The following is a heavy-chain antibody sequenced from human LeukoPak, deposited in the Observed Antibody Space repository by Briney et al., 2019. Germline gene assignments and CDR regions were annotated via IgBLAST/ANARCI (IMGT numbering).Heavy chain of an antibody. V-gene: IGHV4-39*01. CDR2: IYYSGTT. CDR1: GGSISSTTYY. CDR3: ATHPMRMPTAPGWFDP. Sequence: SETLSLTCTVSGGSISSTTYYWGWIRRPPGKGLEWIGTIYYSGTTYYNPSLKSRVTVSVDTSKNQFSLKLSSVTAADTAVYYCATHPMRMPTAPGWFDPWGQGTLVTVSS. D-gene: IGHD1-1*01. J-gene: IGHJ5*02.